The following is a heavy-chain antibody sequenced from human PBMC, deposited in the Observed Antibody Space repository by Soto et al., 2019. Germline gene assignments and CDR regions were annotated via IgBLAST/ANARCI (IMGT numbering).Heavy chain of an antibody. CDR2: MSGSGGSI. CDR3: AKHTGYNWDDAFHI. D-gene: IGHD1-1*01. Sequence: GGSLRLSCAASGFSFSSYGMSWVRQAPGKGLEWVSTMSGSGGSIYYTDSVKGRFAVSRDNSKNTLHLQMSSLRVEDTALYFCAKHTGYNWDDAFHIWGQGTQVTVSS. CDR1: GFSFSSYG. J-gene: IGHJ3*02. V-gene: IGHV3-23*01.